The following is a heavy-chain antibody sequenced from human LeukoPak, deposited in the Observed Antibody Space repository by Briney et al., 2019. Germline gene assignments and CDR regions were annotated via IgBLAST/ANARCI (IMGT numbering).Heavy chain of an antibody. CDR3: ARANFLYCSSTTCLFDY. CDR2: ITPNDGDT. J-gene: IGHJ4*02. CDR1: GYTFTDY. D-gene: IGHD2-2*01. V-gene: IGHV1-2*02. Sequence: ASVKVSCKASGYTFTDYMHWVRQAPGQGFEWMGWITPNDGDTNYAQKSQGRVTMTRDTSISTAHMEVSRLRSDDTAVYYCARANFLYCSSTTCLFDYWGQGTLVTVSS.